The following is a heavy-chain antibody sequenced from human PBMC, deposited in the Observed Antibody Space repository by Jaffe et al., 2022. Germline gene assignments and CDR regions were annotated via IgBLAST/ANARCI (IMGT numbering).Heavy chain of an antibody. CDR1: GGSISSSSYY. Sequence: QLQLQESGPGLVKPSETLSLTCTVSGGSISSSSYYWGWIRQPPGKGLEWIGSIYYSGSTYYNPSLKSRVTISVDTSKNQFSLKLSSVTAADTAVYYCARPSLYCSSTSCLHDAFDIWGQGTMVTVSS. CDR3: ARPSLYCSSTSCLHDAFDI. CDR2: IYYSGST. J-gene: IGHJ3*02. D-gene: IGHD2-2*01. V-gene: IGHV4-39*01.